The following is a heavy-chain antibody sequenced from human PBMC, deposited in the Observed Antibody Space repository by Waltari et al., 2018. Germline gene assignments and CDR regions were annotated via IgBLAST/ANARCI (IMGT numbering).Heavy chain of an antibody. V-gene: IGHV3-74*01. D-gene: IGHD3-9*01. CDR3: TTIDDY. CDR2: INSDASST. Sequence: EVQVVESGGGLVQPGGSLRLSCAASGFAFSTYWMHWVRQAPGKGLVWVSRINSDASSTTYADSVKGRFTVSRDNAKNTLYLQMTSLRVEDTAVYYCTTIDDYWGQGTLVTVSS. J-gene: IGHJ4*02. CDR1: GFAFSTYW.